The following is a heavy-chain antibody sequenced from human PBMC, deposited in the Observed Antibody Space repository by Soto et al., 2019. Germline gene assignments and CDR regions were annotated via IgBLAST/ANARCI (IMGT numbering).Heavy chain of an antibody. CDR2: INHSGST. CDR1: GGSFSGYY. Sequence: PSETLSLNXAVYGGSFSGYYWSWIRPPPGKGLEWIGEINHSGSTNYNPSLKSRVTISVDTSKNQFSLKLSSVTAADTAVYYCARGLRVLWFGELFFNYGMDVWGQGTAVTV. CDR3: ARGLRVLWFGELFFNYGMDV. V-gene: IGHV4-34*01. D-gene: IGHD3-10*01. J-gene: IGHJ6*02.